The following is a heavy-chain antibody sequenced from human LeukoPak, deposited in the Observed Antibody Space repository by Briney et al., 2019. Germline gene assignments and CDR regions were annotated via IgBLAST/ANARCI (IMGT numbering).Heavy chain of an antibody. J-gene: IGHJ4*02. CDR1: GFTFSNYW. CDR3: ARYRHLGY. CDR2: INQNGGEK. V-gene: IGHV3-7*01. Sequence: PGGSLRLSCAASGFTFSNYWMNWVRQAPGKGLEWVANINQNGGEKYYVDSVKGRFTISRDNGKNSLYLQMNSLRAEDTAVYYCARYRHLGYWGQGTLVTVSS.